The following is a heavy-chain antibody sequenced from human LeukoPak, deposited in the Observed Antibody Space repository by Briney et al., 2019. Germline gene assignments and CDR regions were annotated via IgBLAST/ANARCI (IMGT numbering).Heavy chain of an antibody. CDR2: IAYDGSNK. D-gene: IGHD6-19*01. CDR3: ARNPSDSNGWLPFDY. J-gene: IGHJ4*02. V-gene: IGHV3-30*04. Sequence: GGSLRLSCVGSGCTFNRNAMHWVRQAPGKGLEWVAVIAYDGSNKFYADSVKGRFTVSRDDSRNTLYLQMSSLRPEDSAVYYCARNPSDSNGWLPFDYWGQGTRVTVSS. CDR1: GCTFNRNA.